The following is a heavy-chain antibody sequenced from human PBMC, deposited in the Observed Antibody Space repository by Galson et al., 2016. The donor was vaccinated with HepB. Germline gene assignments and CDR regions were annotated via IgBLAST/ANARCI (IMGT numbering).Heavy chain of an antibody. CDR2: IRDTGNSYAT. V-gene: IGHV3-73*01. J-gene: IGHJ4*02. CDR1: GFTFSESG. D-gene: IGHD2-2*01. Sequence: SLRLSCAASGFTFSESGIHWVRQASGKGLEWIGRIRDTGNSYATAYAASVEGRFTISRDDSKNTAYLRMNSLKTEDTAVYYCARGFAVPGRIDYWGQGTLVTVSS. CDR3: ARGFAVPGRIDY.